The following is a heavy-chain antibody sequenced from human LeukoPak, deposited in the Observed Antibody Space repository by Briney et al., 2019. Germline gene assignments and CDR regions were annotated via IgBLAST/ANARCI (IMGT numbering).Heavy chain of an antibody. Sequence: SETLSLTCTVSGGSINTYYWSWIRQPAGKGLEWIGRIFSTGSTNYNSSLKSRVTLSVDASKNQFSLKLTSVTAADTAVYFCARDTTFDYYQSTGYLDYWGQGTLVTVSS. CDR2: IFSTGST. J-gene: IGHJ4*02. D-gene: IGHD3-22*01. V-gene: IGHV4-4*07. CDR1: GGSINTYY. CDR3: ARDTTFDYYQSTGYLDY.